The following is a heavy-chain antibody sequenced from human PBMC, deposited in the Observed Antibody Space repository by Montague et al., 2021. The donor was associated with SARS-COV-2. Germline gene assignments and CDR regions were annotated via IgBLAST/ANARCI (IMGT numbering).Heavy chain of an antibody. Sequence: SLRLSCAASGFTFSSYAMHWVRQAPGKGLEWVSSISSSSSYIYYADSVKGRFTISRDNAKNSLYLQMNSLRAEDTAVYYCARDFGYYYGSGSYPTFDYWGQGTLVTVSS. CDR1: GFTFSSYA. V-gene: IGHV3-21*01. CDR3: ARDFGYYYGSGSYPTFDY. CDR2: ISSSSSYI. J-gene: IGHJ4*02. D-gene: IGHD3-10*01.